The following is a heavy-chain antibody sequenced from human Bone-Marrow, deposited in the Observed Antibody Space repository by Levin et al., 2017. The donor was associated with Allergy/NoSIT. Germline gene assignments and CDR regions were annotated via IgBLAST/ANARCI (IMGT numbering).Heavy chain of an antibody. CDR3: TRKYDNYLFDY. D-gene: IGHD3-9*01. CDR2: IDPSGGTT. J-gene: IGHJ4*02. Sequence: ASVKVSCKASGYSFTNYYLHWVRQAPGQGLEWMGVIDPSGGTTRYAEKFLGRVSMTRDTSTSTVYMGLSGLKSEDTAIYYCTRKYDNYLFDYWGQGTLVTVSS. CDR1: GYSFTNYY. V-gene: IGHV1-46*03.